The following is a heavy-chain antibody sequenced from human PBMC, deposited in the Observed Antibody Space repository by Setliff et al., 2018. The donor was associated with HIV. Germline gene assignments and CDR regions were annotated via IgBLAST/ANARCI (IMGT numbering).Heavy chain of an antibody. Sequence: TLSLTCAVSGASISSGNWWSWVRQSPGKGLEWIREIFHTGSTNYNPSLKSRVTISVDTSKNHFSLNVSSLTAADTALYFCARLMPNWDYFDYWGQGTQVTVSS. J-gene: IGHJ4*02. CDR1: GASISSGNW. CDR2: IFHTGST. D-gene: IGHD2-2*01. CDR3: ARLMPNWDYFDY. V-gene: IGHV4-4*01.